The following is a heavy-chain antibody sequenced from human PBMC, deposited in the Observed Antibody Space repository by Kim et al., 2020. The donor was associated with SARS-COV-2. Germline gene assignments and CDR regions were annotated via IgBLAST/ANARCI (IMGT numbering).Heavy chain of an antibody. D-gene: IGHD3-10*01. CDR2: ISWNSGSI. J-gene: IGHJ4*02. V-gene: IGHV3-9*01. CDR1: GFTFDDYA. Sequence: GGSLRLSCAASGFTFDDYAMHWVRQAPGKGLEWVSGISWNSGSIGYADSVKGRFTISRDNAKNSLYLQMNSLRAEDTALYYCAKLGGSGSYPLDYWGQGTLVTVSS. CDR3: AKLGGSGSYPLDY.